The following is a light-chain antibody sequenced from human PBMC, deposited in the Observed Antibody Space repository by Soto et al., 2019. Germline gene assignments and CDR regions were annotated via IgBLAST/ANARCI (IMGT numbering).Light chain of an antibody. V-gene: IGKV3-15*01. CDR2: GAS. Sequence: EIVMTQSPATLSVSPGERATLSCRASQSVSNNLAWYQQKPGQAPRLLIYGASTLQSGVPSRFSGSGSGTDFTLTITSLQPEDFATYYCQQRYSTPLMYTFGQGTKLEIK. CDR3: QQRYSTPLMYT. CDR1: QSVSNN. J-gene: IGKJ2*01.